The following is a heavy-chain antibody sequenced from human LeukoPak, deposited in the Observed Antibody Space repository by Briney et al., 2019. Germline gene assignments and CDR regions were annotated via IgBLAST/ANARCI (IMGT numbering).Heavy chain of an antibody. Sequence: GGSLRLSCAASGFTVSSNYMSWVRQAPGKGLEWVSVIYSGGSTYYADSVKGRFTISRDNSKKTLYLQMNSLRAEDTAVYYCATPTTYYDILTGYYEGYYFDYWGQGTLVTVSS. CDR2: IYSGGST. CDR3: ATPTTYYDILTGYYEGYYFDY. D-gene: IGHD3-9*01. CDR1: GFTVSSNY. J-gene: IGHJ4*02. V-gene: IGHV3-53*01.